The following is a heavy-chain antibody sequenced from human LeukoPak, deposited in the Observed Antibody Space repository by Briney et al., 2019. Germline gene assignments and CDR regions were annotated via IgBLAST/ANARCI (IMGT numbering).Heavy chain of an antibody. CDR2: IKQDGSEK. D-gene: IGHD3-3*01. J-gene: IGHJ4*02. CDR3: ARERGYYDFHY. Sequence: GGSLRLSCAASGFTFSSYAMSWVRQAPGKGLEWVANIKQDGSEKYYVDSVKGRFTISRDNAKNSLYLQMNSLRAEDTAVYYCARERGYYDFHYWGQGTLVTVSS. V-gene: IGHV3-7*01. CDR1: GFTFSSYA.